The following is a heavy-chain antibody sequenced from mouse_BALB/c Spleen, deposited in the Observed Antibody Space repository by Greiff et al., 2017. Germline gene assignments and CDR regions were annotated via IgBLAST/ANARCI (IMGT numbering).Heavy chain of an antibody. D-gene: IGHD2-3*01. CDR1: GYAFSSSW. J-gene: IGHJ4*01. CDR2: IYPGDGDT. Sequence: QVQLKQSGPELVKPGASVKISCKASGYAFSSSWMNWVKQRPGQGLEWIGRIYPGDGDTNYNGKFKGKATLTADKSSSTAYMQLSSLTSVDSAVYFCAREGYFNAMDYWGQGTSVTVSS. V-gene: IGHV1-82*01. CDR3: AREGYFNAMDY.